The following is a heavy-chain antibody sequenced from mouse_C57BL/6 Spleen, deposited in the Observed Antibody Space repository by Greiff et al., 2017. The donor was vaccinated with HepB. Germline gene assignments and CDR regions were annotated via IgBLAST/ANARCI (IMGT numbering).Heavy chain of an antibody. J-gene: IGHJ4*01. V-gene: IGHV5-17*01. CDR3: ATRYRYYAMDY. Sequence: EVKVVESGGGLVKPGGSLKLSCAASGFTFSDYGMHWVRQAPEKGLEWVAYISSGSSTIYYADTVKGRFTISRDNAKNTLFLQMTSLRSEDTAMYYCATRYRYYAMDYWGQGTSVTVSS. CDR1: GFTFSDYG. CDR2: ISSGSSTI. D-gene: IGHD1-1*01.